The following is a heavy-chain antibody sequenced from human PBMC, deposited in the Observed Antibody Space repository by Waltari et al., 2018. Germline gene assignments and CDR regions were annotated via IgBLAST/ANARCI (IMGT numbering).Heavy chain of an antibody. J-gene: IGHJ4*02. CDR2: IRYDGNNK. V-gene: IGHV3-30*02. CDR3: AKENSGSYYYFDY. D-gene: IGHD1-26*01. CDR1: GFTFSSYG. Sequence: QVQLVESGGGVVQPGGSLRLSCAASGFTFSSYGMHWVRLAPGKGLGWVAFIRYDGNNKDYADSVKGRFTISRDNSKNTVFLQMSGLRPEDTAVYYCAKENSGSYYYFDYWGQGTLVTVSS.